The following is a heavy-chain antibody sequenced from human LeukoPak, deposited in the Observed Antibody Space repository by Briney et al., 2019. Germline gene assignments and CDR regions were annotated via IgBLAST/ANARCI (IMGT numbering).Heavy chain of an antibody. CDR2: LSYDGSNN. D-gene: IGHD4-17*01. CDR1: GFTFSSFG. CDR3: AKDASTVTLHADY. J-gene: IGHJ4*02. V-gene: IGHV3-30*18. Sequence: GGSLRLSCAASGFTFSSFGMHWVRQAPGKGLEWVAVLSYDGSNNYYADSVKGRFTISRDNSKNTLYLQMNSLRAEDTAVYYCAKDASTVTLHADYWGQGTLVTVSS.